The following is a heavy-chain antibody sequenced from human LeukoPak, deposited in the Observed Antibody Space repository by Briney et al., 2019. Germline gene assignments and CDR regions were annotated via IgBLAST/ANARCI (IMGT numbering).Heavy chain of an antibody. D-gene: IGHD1-1*01. CDR1: GYTFTSYG. V-gene: IGHV1-18*01. Sequence: ASVKVSCKASGYTFTSYGISWVRQAPGQGLEWMGWISAYNGNTNYAQKLQGRVTMTTDTSTSTAYMELRSLRSDDTAVYYCAREMVLQLKRSSYYYYMDVWGKGTTVTISS. CDR3: AREMVLQLKRSSYYYYMDV. CDR2: ISAYNGNT. J-gene: IGHJ6*03.